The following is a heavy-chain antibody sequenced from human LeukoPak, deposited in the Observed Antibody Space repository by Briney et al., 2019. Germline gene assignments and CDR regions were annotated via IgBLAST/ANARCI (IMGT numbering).Heavy chain of an antibody. J-gene: IGHJ4*02. CDR2: ISGSGSSI. CDR3: AKENYYDSSGYY. CDR1: GFTFSTYV. Sequence: GGSLRLSCTASGFTFSTYVMTWVRQTPGKGLEWVSTISGSGSSIYYADSVKGRFTISRDNSKNTLFLQMNSLRAEDTALYYCAKENYYDSSGYYWGQGTLVTVSS. V-gene: IGHV3-23*01. D-gene: IGHD3-22*01.